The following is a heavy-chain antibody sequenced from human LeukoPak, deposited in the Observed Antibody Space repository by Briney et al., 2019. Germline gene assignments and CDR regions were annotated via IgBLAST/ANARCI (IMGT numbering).Heavy chain of an antibody. CDR1: GFTFSSYA. D-gene: IGHD6-19*01. Sequence: GGSLRLSCAASGFTFSSYAMSWVRQAPGKGLEWVSAISGSGGSTYYADSVKGRFTISRDNSKNTLYLQMNSLRAEDTAVYYCAKDFLPYSSGRNSDYWGQGTLVAVSS. CDR2: ISGSGGST. CDR3: AKDFLPYSSGRNSDY. J-gene: IGHJ4*02. V-gene: IGHV3-23*01.